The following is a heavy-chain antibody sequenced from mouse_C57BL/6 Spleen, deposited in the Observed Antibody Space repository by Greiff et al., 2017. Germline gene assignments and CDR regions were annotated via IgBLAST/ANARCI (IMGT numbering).Heavy chain of an antibody. V-gene: IGHV6-3*01. D-gene: IGHD2-5*01. J-gene: IGHJ4*01. CDR2: IRLKSDNYAT. CDR1: GFTFSNYW. CDR3: TAYYSNYYYAMDY. Sequence: EVMLVESGGGLVQPGGSMKLSCVASGFTFSNYWMNWVRQSPEKGLEWVAQIRLKSDNYATHYAESVKGRFTISRDDSKSRVYQQMNNLRAEDTGIYYCTAYYSNYYYAMDYWGQGTSVTVSS.